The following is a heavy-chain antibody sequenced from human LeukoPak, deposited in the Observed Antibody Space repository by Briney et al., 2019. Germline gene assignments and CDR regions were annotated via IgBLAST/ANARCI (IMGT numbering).Heavy chain of an antibody. CDR2: IKQDGSEK. CDR1: GFTFSSYW. V-gene: IGHV3-7*01. J-gene: IGHJ4*02. CDR3: AREGLRGLIPHDSFDY. D-gene: IGHD3-10*01. Sequence: GGSLRLSCAASGFTFSSYWMSWVRQAPGKGLEWVANIKQDGSEKYYVDSVKGRFTISRDNARNSLYLQMNSLRAEDTAVYYCAREGLRGLIPHDSFDYWGQGTLVTVSS.